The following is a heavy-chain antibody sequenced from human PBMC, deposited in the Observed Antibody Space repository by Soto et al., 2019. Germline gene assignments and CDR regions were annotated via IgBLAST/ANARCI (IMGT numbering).Heavy chain of an antibody. V-gene: IGHV2-26*01. J-gene: IGHJ6*02. CDR2: IFSNDEK. CDR1: DSSLSTARMG. CDR3: ARISGLVEMAIDV. D-gene: IGHD6-6*01. Sequence: QVTLKESGPVLVKATETLTLTCIVSDSSLSTARMGVSWLRQPPGKALEWLAHIFSNDEKSHSTSLKSRLTISKDTSKSQVVLTMTNMDPVDTATYSCARISGLVEMAIDVWGQGTTVTVSS.